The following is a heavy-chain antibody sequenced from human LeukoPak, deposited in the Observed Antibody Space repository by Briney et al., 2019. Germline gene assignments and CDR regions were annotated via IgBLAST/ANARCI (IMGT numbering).Heavy chain of an antibody. CDR3: ARDGGSGRYVY. D-gene: IGHD1-26*01. CDR2: ISSSGSTI. CDR1: GFTFSDYY. V-gene: IGHV3-11*01. J-gene: IGHJ4*02. Sequence: GGSLRLSCAASGFTFSDYYMSWIRQAPGKGLEWISYISSSGSTIYYSDSVRGQFTISRDNAKNSLYLQMNSLRAEDTAVYYCARDGGSGRYVYWGQGILVTVSS.